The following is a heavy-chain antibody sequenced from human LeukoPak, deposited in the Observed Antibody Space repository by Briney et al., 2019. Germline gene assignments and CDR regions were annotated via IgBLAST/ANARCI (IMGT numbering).Heavy chain of an antibody. V-gene: IGHV4-59*08. CDR2: IYYSGST. CDR1: GGSFSGYY. CDR3: ARRRQWLGNWFDP. J-gene: IGHJ5*02. Sequence: SETLSLTCAVYGGSFSGYYWSWIRQPPGKGLEWIGYIYYSGSTNYNPSLKSRVTISVDTSKNQFSLKLSSVTAADTAVYYCARRRQWLGNWFDPWGQGTLVTVSS. D-gene: IGHD6-19*01.